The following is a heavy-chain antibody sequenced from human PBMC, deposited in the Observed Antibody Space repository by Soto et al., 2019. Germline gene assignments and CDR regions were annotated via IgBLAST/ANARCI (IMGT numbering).Heavy chain of an antibody. CDR2: IYYSGST. CDR3: ARVGDCSSTSCYQFDY. D-gene: IGHD2-2*01. J-gene: IGHJ4*02. V-gene: IGHV4-59*01. CDR1: GGTSGNYD. Sequence: LVTQRLPRTVSGGTSGNYDWRWIRQTTGKGLEWIGYIYYSGSTNYNPSLKSRVTISVDTSKNQFSLKLSSVTAADTAVYYCARVGDCSSTSCYQFDYWGQGTLVTVSS.